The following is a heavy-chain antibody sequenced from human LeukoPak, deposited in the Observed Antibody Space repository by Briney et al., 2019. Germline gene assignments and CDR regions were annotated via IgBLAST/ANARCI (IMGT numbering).Heavy chain of an antibody. V-gene: IGHV3-21*01. CDR3: AKGSDFDY. CDR1: EFTFSTYT. D-gene: IGHD1-26*01. Sequence: GGSLRLSCAASEFTFSTYTMNWVRQAPGKGLEWVSSITGSSSYIYYADSMKGRFTISRDNAQNSLYLQMNSLRADDTAVYYCAKGSDFDYWGQGTLVTVSS. J-gene: IGHJ4*02. CDR2: ITGSSSYI.